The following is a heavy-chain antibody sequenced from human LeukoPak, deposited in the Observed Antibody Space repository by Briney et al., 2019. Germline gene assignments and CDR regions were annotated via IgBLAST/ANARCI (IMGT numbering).Heavy chain of an antibody. V-gene: IGHV3-66*01. CDR1: GFSVGSNF. J-gene: IGHJ5*02. D-gene: IGHD6-13*01. CDR2: IYSVGTT. CDR3: ALLAAADSES. Sequence: PGGSLRLSCAASGFSVGSNFMTWVRQAPGKGLECVSIIYSVGTTYYADSVRGRFTISRDNSKNTLYLQMDSLRVEDTAVYYCALLAAADSESWGQGTLVTVSS.